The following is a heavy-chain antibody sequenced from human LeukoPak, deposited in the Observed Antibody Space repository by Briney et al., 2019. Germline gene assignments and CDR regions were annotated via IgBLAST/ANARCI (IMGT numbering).Heavy chain of an antibody. V-gene: IGHV1-2*02. CDR2: INPNSGGT. CDR1: RYTFTDYY. CDR3: ARARQRLGELSALDN. D-gene: IGHD3-16*02. J-gene: IGHJ4*02. Sequence: ASVKVSCKASRYTFTDYYMHWVRQAPGQGLEWMGWINPNSGGTNYAQKFQGRVTMTRDTSINTAYMELTRLRSDDTAVYYCARARQRLGELSALDNWGQGALVTVSS.